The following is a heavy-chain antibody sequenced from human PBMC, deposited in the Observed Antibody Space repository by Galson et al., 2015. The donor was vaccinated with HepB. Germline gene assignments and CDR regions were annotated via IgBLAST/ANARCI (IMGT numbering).Heavy chain of an antibody. J-gene: IGHJ4*02. V-gene: IGHV3-7*01. CDR1: GFTFSSYW. D-gene: IGHD3-22*01. Sequence: SLRLSCAASGFTFSSYWMSWVRQAPGKGLEWVANIKQDGSEKYYVDSVKGRFTISRDNAKNSLYLQMNSLRAEDTAVYYCARDTPRGVVAVLRYWGQGTLVTVSS. CDR2: IKQDGSEK. CDR3: ARDTPRGVVAVLRY.